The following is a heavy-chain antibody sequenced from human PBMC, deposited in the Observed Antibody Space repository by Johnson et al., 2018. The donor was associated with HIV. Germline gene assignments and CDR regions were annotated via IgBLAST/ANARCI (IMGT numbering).Heavy chain of an antibody. CDR3: ARKKATVFSTTSTNYAFDI. Sequence: VQLVESGGGLVQPGGSLRLSCAASGLTVSSNYLRWVRQAPGKGLEWVSAIYSGGSTYLSASVKGRFTISSDNSKNTLYLQMNSLRAEDTAVYYCARKKATVFSTTSTNYAFDIWGQGTMVTVSS. D-gene: IGHD1-1*01. CDR2: IYSGGST. J-gene: IGHJ3*02. V-gene: IGHV3-66*01. CDR1: GLTVSSNY.